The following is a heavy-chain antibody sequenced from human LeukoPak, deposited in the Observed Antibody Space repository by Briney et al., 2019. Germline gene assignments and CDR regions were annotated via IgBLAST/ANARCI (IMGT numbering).Heavy chain of an antibody. CDR1: GGSISSYL. CDR3: ATEQVSGSAWGFDY. CDR2: IHTDGTT. D-gene: IGHD6-19*01. J-gene: IGHJ4*02. Sequence: SETLSLTCTVSGGSISSYLWSWIRQPAGKGLEWLGRIHTDGTTTYSPSLQSRLTMSVDTSKKQISLRLSSVTAADTAIYYCATEQVSGSAWGFDYWGQGTLVTVSS. V-gene: IGHV4-4*07.